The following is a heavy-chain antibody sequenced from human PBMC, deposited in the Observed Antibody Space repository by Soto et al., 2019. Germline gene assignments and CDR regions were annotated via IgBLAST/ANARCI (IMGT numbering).Heavy chain of an antibody. D-gene: IGHD3-3*01. CDR1: GYTFTSYG. J-gene: IGHJ4*02. CDR2: ISAYNGNT. V-gene: IGHV1-18*01. Sequence: ASAKVSCKSSGYTFTSYGISWVRQAPGQGLEWMGWISAYNGNTNYAQKLQGRVTMTTDTSTSTAYMELRSLRSDDTAVYYCARFLEWLLTFDYWGQGTLVTVSS. CDR3: ARFLEWLLTFDY.